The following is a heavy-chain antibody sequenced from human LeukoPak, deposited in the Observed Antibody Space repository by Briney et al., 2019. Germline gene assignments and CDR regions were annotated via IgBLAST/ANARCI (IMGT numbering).Heavy chain of an antibody. CDR3: ARGSGYAYYFDY. CDR2: INSDGSST. Sequence: GGSLRLSCAASGFTFSSYWMHWVRHAPGKGLVWVSRINSDGSSTSYADSVKGRFTISRDNAKNTLYLQMNSLRAEDTAVYYCARGSGYAYYFDYWGQGTLVTVSS. CDR1: GFTFSSYW. J-gene: IGHJ4*02. V-gene: IGHV3-74*01. D-gene: IGHD5-12*01.